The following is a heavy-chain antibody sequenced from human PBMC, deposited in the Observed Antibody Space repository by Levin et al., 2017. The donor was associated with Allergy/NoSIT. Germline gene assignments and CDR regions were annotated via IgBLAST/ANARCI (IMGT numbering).Heavy chain of an antibody. J-gene: IGHJ4*02. Sequence: SETLSLTCTVSGGSINGYYWSWIRQPPGKGLEWIGYIYYSGNTNYNPSLKSRVTISVDTSKNQFSLNLSSVVAADTALYFCARASEIGDGYNVLNDYWGQGTLVTVSS. CDR1: GGSINGYY. CDR2: IYYSGNT. CDR3: ARASEIGDGYNVLNDY. V-gene: IGHV4-59*01. D-gene: IGHD5-24*01.